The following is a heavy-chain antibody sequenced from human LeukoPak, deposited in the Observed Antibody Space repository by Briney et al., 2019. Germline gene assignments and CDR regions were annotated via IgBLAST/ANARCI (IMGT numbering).Heavy chain of an antibody. CDR1: GGSISSYY. CDR3: ARQYCSGGSCYWYFDL. Sequence: SETLSLTCTVSGGSISSYYWSWLRQPPGKGLEWIGYIYYSGSTNYNPSLKSRVTISVDTSKNQFSLKLSSVTAADTAVYYCARQYCSGGSCYWYFDLWGRGTLVTVSS. CDR2: IYYSGST. J-gene: IGHJ2*01. D-gene: IGHD2-15*01. V-gene: IGHV4-59*01.